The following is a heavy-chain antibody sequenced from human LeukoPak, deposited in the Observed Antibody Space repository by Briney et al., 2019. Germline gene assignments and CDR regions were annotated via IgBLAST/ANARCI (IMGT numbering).Heavy chain of an antibody. V-gene: IGHV4-34*01. J-gene: IGHJ6*02. CDR1: GGSFSGYY. CDR3: ARLRTYYDFWSGPPPGYYYYYGMDV. D-gene: IGHD3-3*01. Sequence: SETLSLTCAVYGGSFSGYYWSWICQPPGKGLEWIGEINHSGSTNYNPSLKSRVTISVDTSKNQFSLKLSSVTAADTAVYYCARLRTYYDFWSGPPPGYYYYYGMDVWGQGTTVTVSS. CDR2: INHSGST.